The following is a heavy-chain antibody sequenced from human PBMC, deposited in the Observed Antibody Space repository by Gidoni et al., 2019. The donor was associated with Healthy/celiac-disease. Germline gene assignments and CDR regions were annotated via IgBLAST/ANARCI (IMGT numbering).Heavy chain of an antibody. CDR1: GFTFSSYG. J-gene: IGHJ4*02. D-gene: IGHD3-10*01. CDR3: AKDGFGELLHPSPYFDY. Sequence: VESGGGVVQPGRSLRLSCAASGFTFSSYGMHWVRQAPGKGLEWVAVISYDGSNKYYADSVKGRFTISRDNSKNTLYLQMNSLRAEDTAVYYCAKDGFGELLHPSPYFDYWGQGTLVTVSS. V-gene: IGHV3-30*18. CDR2: ISYDGSNK.